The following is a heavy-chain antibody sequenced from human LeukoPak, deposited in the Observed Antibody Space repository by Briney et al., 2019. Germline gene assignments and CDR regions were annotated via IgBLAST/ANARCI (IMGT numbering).Heavy chain of an antibody. J-gene: IGHJ4*02. V-gene: IGHV4-39*01. CDR2: IYYSGST. Sequence: SETLSLTCTVSGGSISSSSYYWGWIRQPPGKGLEWIGSIYYSGSTYYNPSLKSRVTISVDTSKNQFSLKLSSVTAADTAVYYCASTQEAGYFDWSTVSFDYWGQGTLVTVSS. CDR1: GGSISSSSYY. CDR3: ASTQEAGYFDWSTVSFDY. D-gene: IGHD3-9*01.